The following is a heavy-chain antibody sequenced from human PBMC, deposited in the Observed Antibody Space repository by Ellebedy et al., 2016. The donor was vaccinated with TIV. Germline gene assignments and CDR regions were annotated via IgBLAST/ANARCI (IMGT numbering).Heavy chain of an antibody. CDR1: GGSISSYY. Sequence: SETLSLTCTVSGGSISSYYWSWIRQPPGKGLEWIGYIYYSGSTNYNPSLKSRATISVGTSKNQFSLKLSSVTAADTAVYYCARTTAVAGTYYYGMDVWGQGTTVTVSS. V-gene: IGHV4-59*01. J-gene: IGHJ6*02. CDR3: ARTTAVAGTYYYGMDV. D-gene: IGHD6-19*01. CDR2: IYYSGST.